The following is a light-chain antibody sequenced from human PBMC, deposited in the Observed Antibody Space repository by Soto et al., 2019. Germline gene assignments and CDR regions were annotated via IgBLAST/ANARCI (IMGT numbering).Light chain of an antibody. Sequence: EIVLTQSPGTLSLSPGERATLSCRASQSVSSSYLTWYQQKPGQAPRLLIYDASSRPTGIPDRFSGSGSGTDFTLTISRLEPEDSAVYYCQQYGSSPLTFGRGTRLDIK. CDR3: QQYGSSPLT. CDR1: QSVSSSY. J-gene: IGKJ5*01. CDR2: DAS. V-gene: IGKV3-20*01.